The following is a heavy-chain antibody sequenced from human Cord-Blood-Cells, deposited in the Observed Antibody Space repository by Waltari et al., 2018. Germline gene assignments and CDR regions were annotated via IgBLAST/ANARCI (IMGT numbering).Heavy chain of an antibody. J-gene: IGHJ3*02. Sequence: QVQLVESGGGVVQPGRSLRLSCAASGFTFSSYGMLWVRQAPGKGLEWVSVIWYDGSNKYYADSVKGRFTISRDNSKNTLYLQMNSLRAEDTAVYYCARAKWELHAFDIWGQGTMVTVSS. CDR2: IWYDGSNK. V-gene: IGHV3-33*01. D-gene: IGHD1-26*01. CDR3: ARAKWELHAFDI. CDR1: GFTFSSYG.